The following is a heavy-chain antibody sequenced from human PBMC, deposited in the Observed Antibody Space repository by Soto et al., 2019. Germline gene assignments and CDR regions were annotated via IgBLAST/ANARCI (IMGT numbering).Heavy chain of an antibody. V-gene: IGHV3-15*01. CDR2: IKSKTDGGTT. CDR1: GFTFSNAW. CDR3: TTDLEVRGVINFDY. Sequence: GGSLRLSCAASGFTFSNAWMSWVRQTPGKGLEWVGRIKSKTDGGTTDYAAPVKGRFTISRDDSKNTLYLQMNSLKTEDTAVYYCTTDLEVRGVINFDYWGQGTLVTVSS. D-gene: IGHD3-10*01. J-gene: IGHJ4*02.